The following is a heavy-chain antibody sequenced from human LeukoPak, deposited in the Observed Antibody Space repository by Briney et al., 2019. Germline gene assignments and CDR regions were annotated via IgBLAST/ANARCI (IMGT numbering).Heavy chain of an antibody. CDR3: ARDNPDRYCSSTSCYQDY. J-gene: IGHJ4*02. CDR1: GFTFSSYS. Sequence: GGSLRLSCAASGFTFSSYSMNWVRQAPGKGLEWASSISSSSSYIYYADSVKGRFTISRDNAKNSLYLQMNSLRAEDTAVYYCARDNPDRYCSSTSCYQDYWGQGTLVTVSS. D-gene: IGHD2-2*01. CDR2: ISSSSSYI. V-gene: IGHV3-21*01.